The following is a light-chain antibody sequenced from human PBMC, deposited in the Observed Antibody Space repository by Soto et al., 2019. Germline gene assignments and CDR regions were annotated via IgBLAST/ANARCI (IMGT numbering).Light chain of an antibody. Sequence: DIVLTQSPGTLSLSPGERATLSCRASQSVGSYLAWFQQKPGQAPRLLIYDASNRATGIPARFSGSGSETDFTLTISSLEPEDFAVYYCQQRASWVTFGQGTRLEIK. CDR2: DAS. V-gene: IGKV3-11*01. CDR3: QQRASWVT. CDR1: QSVGSY. J-gene: IGKJ5*01.